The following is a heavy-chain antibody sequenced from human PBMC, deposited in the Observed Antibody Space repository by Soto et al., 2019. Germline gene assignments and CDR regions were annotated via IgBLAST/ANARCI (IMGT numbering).Heavy chain of an antibody. V-gene: IGHV3-15*01. CDR1: GFTFSNAW. CDR3: TTGPPPNWNPDAFDI. J-gene: IGHJ3*02. Sequence: PGGSLRLSCAASGFTFSNAWMSWVRQAPGKGLEWVGRIKSKTDGGTTDYAAPVKGRFTISRDDSRNTLYLQMNSLKTEDTAAYYCTTGPPPNWNPDAFDIWGQGTMLTVSS. D-gene: IGHD1-20*01. CDR2: IKSKTDGGTT.